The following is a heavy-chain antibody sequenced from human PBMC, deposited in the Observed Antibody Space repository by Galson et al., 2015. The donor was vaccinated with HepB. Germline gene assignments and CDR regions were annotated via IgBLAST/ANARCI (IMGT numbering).Heavy chain of an antibody. Sequence: SVKVSCKASGYTFTSYYMHWVRQAPGQGLEWMGIINPSGGSTSYAQKLQGRVTMTRDTSTSTVYMELSSLRSEDTAVYYCARDRGDYYGSGSYYSFGYWGQGTLVTVSS. J-gene: IGHJ4*02. D-gene: IGHD3-10*01. CDR3: ARDRGDYYGSGSYYSFGY. V-gene: IGHV1-46*04. CDR2: INPSGGST. CDR1: GYTFTSYY.